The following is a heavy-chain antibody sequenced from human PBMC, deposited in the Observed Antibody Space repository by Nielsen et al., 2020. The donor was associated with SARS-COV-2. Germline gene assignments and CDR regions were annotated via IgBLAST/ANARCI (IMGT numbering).Heavy chain of an antibody. CDR2: INPSGGST. D-gene: IGHD6-6*01. Sequence: WVRQAPGQGLEWMGIINPSGGSTSYAQKFQGRVTMTRDTSTSTVYMELSSLRSEDTAVYYCASGISIAARLGYYYYGMDVWGQGTTVTVSS. CDR3: ASGISIAARLGYYYYGMDV. J-gene: IGHJ6*02. V-gene: IGHV1-46*01.